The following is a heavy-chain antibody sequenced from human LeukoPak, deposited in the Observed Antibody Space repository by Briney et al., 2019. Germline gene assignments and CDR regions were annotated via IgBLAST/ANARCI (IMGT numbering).Heavy chain of an antibody. CDR2: ISYDGSNK. V-gene: IGHV3-30*18. D-gene: IGHD3-22*01. CDR1: GFTFSSYG. J-gene: IGHJ4*02. Sequence: GGSLRLSCAASGFTFSSYGMHWVRQAPGKGLEWVAVISYDGSNKYYADSVKGRFTISRDNSKNTLYLQMNSLRAEDTAVYYCAKDGAYDSSGYYYSFDYWGQGTLSPSPQ. CDR3: AKDGAYDSSGYYYSFDY.